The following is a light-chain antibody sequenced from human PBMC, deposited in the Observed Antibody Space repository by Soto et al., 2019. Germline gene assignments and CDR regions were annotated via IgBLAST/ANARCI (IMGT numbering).Light chain of an antibody. CDR3: QQRSNWPPIT. J-gene: IGKJ5*01. V-gene: IGKV3D-20*02. CDR2: DAS. Sequence: SVLTLSLGTLSLAPGERATLSCRSSQSVSSSYLAWYQQEPGQPPRLLIHDASHRAAGIPARFSGSVFGTDFTLTTSSLEPEDAAAYYGQQRSNWPPITFGQGTRREIK. CDR1: QSVSSSY.